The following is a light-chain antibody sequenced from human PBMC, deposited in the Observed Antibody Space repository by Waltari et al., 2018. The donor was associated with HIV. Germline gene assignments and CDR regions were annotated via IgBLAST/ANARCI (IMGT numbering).Light chain of an antibody. CDR1: DIGYYDY. CDR3: SSYTRRGTVV. V-gene: IGLV2-14*01. Sequence: DIGYYDYVSWYQQYPGQAPKALIYEVTSRPSGTSSRFSGSKSATTVFLAISKLQTDDEADYFCSSYTRRGTVVFGGGTRLTVL. J-gene: IGLJ2*01. CDR2: EVT.